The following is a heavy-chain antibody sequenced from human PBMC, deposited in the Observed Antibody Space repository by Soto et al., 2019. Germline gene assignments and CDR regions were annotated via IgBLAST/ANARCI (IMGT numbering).Heavy chain of an antibody. CDR3: ATDLGTMVRGVIISYGMDV. CDR2: FDPEDGET. D-gene: IGHD3-10*01. V-gene: IGHV1-24*01. CDR1: GYTLTELS. Sequence: ASVKVSCKVSGYTLTELSMHWVLQAPVKGLEWMGVFDPEDGETIYAQKFQGRVTMTEDTSTDTAYMELSSLRSEDTAVYYCATDLGTMVRGVIISYGMDVWGQGTTVTVSS. J-gene: IGHJ6*02.